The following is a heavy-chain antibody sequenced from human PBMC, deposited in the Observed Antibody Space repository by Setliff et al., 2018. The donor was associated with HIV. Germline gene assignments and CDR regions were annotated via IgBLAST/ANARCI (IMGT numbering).Heavy chain of an antibody. J-gene: IGHJ4*02. Sequence: GASVKVSCKASGDTLSNYAISWVRQAPGQGLEWMGGIIPIFGTANYAQKFEGRVTMTADKSTGKAYLEVSSLRSEDTAVYYCATVIYYGSGSYSLDYWGQPTLVTVSS. CDR2: IIPIFGTA. D-gene: IGHD3-10*01. CDR3: ATVIYYGSGSYSLDY. CDR1: GDTLSNYA. V-gene: IGHV1-69*06.